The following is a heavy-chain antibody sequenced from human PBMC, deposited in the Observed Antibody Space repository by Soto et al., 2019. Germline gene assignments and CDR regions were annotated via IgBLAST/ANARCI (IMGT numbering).Heavy chain of an antibody. D-gene: IGHD1-1*01. CDR3: ARLGYGYYFDY. Sequence: GESLKISCKGSGYRFTNSWITWVRQMPGKGLEWMGRIDPSDSYTNYSPSFQGHVTISVDKSISTAYLQWSSLKASDTAIYYCARLGYGYYFDYWGQGTLVTVSS. V-gene: IGHV5-10-1*01. CDR1: GYRFTNSW. J-gene: IGHJ4*02. CDR2: IDPSDSYT.